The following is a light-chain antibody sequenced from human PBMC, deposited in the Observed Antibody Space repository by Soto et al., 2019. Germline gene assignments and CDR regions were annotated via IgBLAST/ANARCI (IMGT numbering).Light chain of an antibody. V-gene: IGKV3-20*01. J-gene: IGKJ1*01. CDR3: QQYGTSPRT. Sequence: EIVLTQSPGTLSLSPGERATHSCRASQIVSSNYLAWYQQKPGQAPRLLIYDASSRATGIPDRFSGSGSGTDFTLTISRLEPEDFAVYYCQQYGTSPRTFGQGTKV. CDR1: QIVSSNY. CDR2: DAS.